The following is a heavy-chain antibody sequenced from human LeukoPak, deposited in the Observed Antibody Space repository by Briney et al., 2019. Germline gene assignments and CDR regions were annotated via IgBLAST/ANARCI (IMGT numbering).Heavy chain of an antibody. CDR2: IYYSGTT. CDR1: GGSISSSSFY. Sequence: SETLSLTCTVSGGSISSSSFYWGWIRQPPGKGLEWIGSIYYSGTTYYNPSLKSRVTISVDTSKNQFSLKLSSVTAADTAVYYCARDYSDSSGYPGYFDYWGQGTLVTVSS. J-gene: IGHJ4*02. CDR3: ARDYSDSSGYPGYFDY. D-gene: IGHD3-22*01. V-gene: IGHV4-39*02.